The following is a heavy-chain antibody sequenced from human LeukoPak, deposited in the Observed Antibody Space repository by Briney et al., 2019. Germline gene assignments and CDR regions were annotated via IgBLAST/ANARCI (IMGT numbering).Heavy chain of an antibody. J-gene: IGHJ4*02. CDR1: GFTFSSYG. CDR3: AKEGSNGDFDY. V-gene: IGHV3-30*18. D-gene: IGHD1-26*01. Sequence: GGSLRLSCAASGFTFSSYGFHWVRQAPGKGLEWVTVISYDGSNKYYGDSVKGRFTISRDNSKNTLYLKMNSLRAEDTAVYYCAKEGSNGDFDYWGQGTLVTVSS. CDR2: ISYDGSNK.